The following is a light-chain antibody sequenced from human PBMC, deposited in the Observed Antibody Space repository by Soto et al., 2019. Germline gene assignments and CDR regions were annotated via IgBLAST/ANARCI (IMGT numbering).Light chain of an antibody. V-gene: IGLV1-44*01. Sequence: CSGSSSNVGSNTVNWYQQLPGTAPKLLIYSNNQRPSGVPDRFSGSKSGTSASLAISGLQSGDEADYYCVAWDDSLNAYVFATGTKVTVL. CDR1: SSNVGSNT. J-gene: IGLJ1*01. CDR2: SNN. CDR3: VAWDDSLNAYV.